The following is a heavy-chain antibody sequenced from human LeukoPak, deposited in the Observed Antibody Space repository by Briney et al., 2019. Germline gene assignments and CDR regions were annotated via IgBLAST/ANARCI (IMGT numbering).Heavy chain of an antibody. CDR3: AKDIGTTAARQGFDY. CDR2: ISGGGGGK. D-gene: IGHD6-6*01. V-gene: IGHV3-23*01. CDR1: GFPFSGNA. Sequence: PGGSLRLSCVVSGFPFSGNAMSWVRQAPGKGLGWVSTISGGGGGKYYADSVKGRFTISRDNSKDTLYVQMNSLRVEDTAVYYCAKDIGTTAARQGFDYWGQGTLVTVSS. J-gene: IGHJ4*02.